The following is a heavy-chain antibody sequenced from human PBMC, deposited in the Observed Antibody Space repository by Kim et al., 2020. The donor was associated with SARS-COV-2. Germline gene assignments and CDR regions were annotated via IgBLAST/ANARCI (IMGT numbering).Heavy chain of an antibody. CDR2: ISAYNGNT. D-gene: IGHD5-12*01. V-gene: IGHV1-18*04. J-gene: IGHJ4*02. CDR3: ATTPPLSGYDPGGLRGSDLDY. CDR1: GYTFTSYG. Sequence: ASVKVSCKASGYTFTSYGISWVRQAPGQGLEWMGWISAYNGNTNYAQKLQGRVTMTTDTSTSTAYMELRSLRSDDTAVYYCATTPPLSGYDPGGLRGSDLDYWGQGTLVTVSS.